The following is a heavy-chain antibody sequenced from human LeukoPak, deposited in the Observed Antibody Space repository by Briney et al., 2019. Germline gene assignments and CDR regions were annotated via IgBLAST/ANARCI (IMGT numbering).Heavy chain of an antibody. D-gene: IGHD4-23*01. CDR1: GGSISSYY. CDR2: IYYSGST. V-gene: IGHV4-59*08. Sequence: LSETLSLTCTVSGGSISSYYWSWIRQPPGKGLEWIGYIYYSGSTNYNPSLKSRVTISVDTSKNQFSLKLSSVTAADTAVYYCARLPTVVKYGMDVWGQGTTVTVSS. J-gene: IGHJ6*02. CDR3: ARLPTVVKYGMDV.